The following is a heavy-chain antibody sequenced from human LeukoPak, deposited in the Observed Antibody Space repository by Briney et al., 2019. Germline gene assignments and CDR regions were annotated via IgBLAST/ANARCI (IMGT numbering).Heavy chain of an antibody. CDR3: TTITVASHFDY. CDR2: IRYDGNNK. CDR1: GFSFSSYD. Sequence: GGSLRLSCAASGFSFSSYDVYWVRQAPGKGLEWVAFIRYDGNNKYYADSVKGRFTISRDNSESTLYLQLNSLRAEDTAVYYCTTITVASHFDYWGPGTLVTVSS. D-gene: IGHD6-19*01. J-gene: IGHJ4*02. V-gene: IGHV3-30*02.